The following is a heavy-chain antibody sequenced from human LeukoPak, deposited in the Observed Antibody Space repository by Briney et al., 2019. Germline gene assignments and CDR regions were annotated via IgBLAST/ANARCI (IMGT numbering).Heavy chain of an antibody. Sequence: ASVKVSCKASGGTFGSYAISWVRQAPGQGLEWMGRIIPILGIANYAQRFQGRVTITADKSTSTAYMELSSLRSEDTAVYYCASLSGTPSYYYYGMDVWGQGTTVTVSS. D-gene: IGHD1-1*01. J-gene: IGHJ6*02. V-gene: IGHV1-69*04. CDR2: IIPILGIA. CDR3: ASLSGTPSYYYYGMDV. CDR1: GGTFGSYA.